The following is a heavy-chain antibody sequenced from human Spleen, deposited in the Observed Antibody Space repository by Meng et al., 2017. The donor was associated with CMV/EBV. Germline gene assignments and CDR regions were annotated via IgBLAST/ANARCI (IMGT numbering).Heavy chain of an antibody. Sequence: ISWVRQAPGQGLEWMGWISAYNGNTNYAQKLQGRVTMTTDTSTSTAYMELRSLRSDDTAVYYCARALNGRQMVSTDDSSGYYYWFDPWGQGTLVTVSS. D-gene: IGHD3-22*01. CDR2: ISAYNGNT. J-gene: IGHJ5*02. CDR3: ARALNGRQMVSTDDSSGYYYWFDP. V-gene: IGHV1-18*01.